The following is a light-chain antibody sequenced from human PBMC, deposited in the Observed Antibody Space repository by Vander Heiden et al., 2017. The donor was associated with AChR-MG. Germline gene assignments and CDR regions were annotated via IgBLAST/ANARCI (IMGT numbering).Light chain of an antibody. J-gene: IGKJ4*01. CDR3: QQVT. Sequence: ATLSCRASQSLGASVAWYQQRPGQAPRLLIYDTSNRATGIPARFSGAGSGRDFNLTIDSLQPEDCAVYFCQQVTFGGGTKVEIK. V-gene: IGKV3-11*02. CDR2: DTS. CDR1: QSLGAS.